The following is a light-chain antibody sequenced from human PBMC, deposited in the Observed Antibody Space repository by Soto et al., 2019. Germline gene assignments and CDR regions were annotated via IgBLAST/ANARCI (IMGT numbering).Light chain of an antibody. CDR2: KAS. Sequence: DIQMTQSPSTLSASVGDRVIITCRASQSISSWLAWYQQKPGKAPNLLIYKASSLESGVPSRFSGSGSGTEFTLTISSLQPDDFAPYYCQQYNSSPFTFGQGTKLEIK. V-gene: IGKV1-5*03. J-gene: IGKJ2*01. CDR1: QSISSW. CDR3: QQYNSSPFT.